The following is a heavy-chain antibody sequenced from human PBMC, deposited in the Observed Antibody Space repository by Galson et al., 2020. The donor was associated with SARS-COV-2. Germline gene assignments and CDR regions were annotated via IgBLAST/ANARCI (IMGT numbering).Heavy chain of an antibody. CDR2: IYYSGST. CDR3: ARIDSSGYYDTLDY. D-gene: IGHD3-22*01. CDR1: GGSISSGGYY. J-gene: IGHJ4*02. Sequence: SETLSLTCTVSGGSISSGGYYWSWIRQHPGKGLEWIGYIYYSGSTYYNPSLKSRVTISVDTSKNQFSLKLSSVTAADTAVYYCARIDSSGYYDTLDYWGQGTLVTVSS. V-gene: IGHV4-31*03.